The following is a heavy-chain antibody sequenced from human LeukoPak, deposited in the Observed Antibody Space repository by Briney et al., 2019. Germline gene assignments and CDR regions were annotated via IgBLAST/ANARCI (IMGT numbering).Heavy chain of an antibody. J-gene: IGHJ3*02. V-gene: IGHV3-7*01. CDR1: GFGFSNYW. Sequence: PGGSLRLSCAASGFGFSNYWMVWVRQAPGEGLEWVANMRGDGSREYYLDSVKGRFTISRDNAKNSLYLQMSSLRADDTAVYYCVRDANYYDRSNYYDVLDIWGQGTMVTVSS. CDR3: VRDANYYDRSNYYDVLDI. CDR2: MRGDGSRE. D-gene: IGHD3-22*01.